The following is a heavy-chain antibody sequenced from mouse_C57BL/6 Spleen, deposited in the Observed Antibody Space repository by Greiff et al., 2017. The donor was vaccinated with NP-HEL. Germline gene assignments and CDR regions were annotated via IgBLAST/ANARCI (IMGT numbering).Heavy chain of an antibody. Sequence: EVMLVESEGGLVQPGSSMKLSCTASGFTFSDYYMAWVRQVPEKGLEWVANINYDGSSTYYLDSLKSRFIISRDNAKNILYLQMSSLKSEDTATYYCARRGAGRYFDYWGQGTTLTVSS. J-gene: IGHJ2*01. V-gene: IGHV5-16*01. D-gene: IGHD3-3*01. CDR2: INYDGSST. CDR1: GFTFSDYY. CDR3: ARRGAGRYFDY.